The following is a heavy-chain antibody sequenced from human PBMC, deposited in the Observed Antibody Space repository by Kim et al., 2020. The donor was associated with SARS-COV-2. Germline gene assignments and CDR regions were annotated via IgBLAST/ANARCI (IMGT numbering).Heavy chain of an antibody. Sequence: GGSLRLSCAASGFTFSDYYMSWIRQAPGKGLEWVSYISSSSSYTNYADSVKGRFTISRDNAKNSLYLQMNSLRAEDTAVYYCARAAGGSYAYYYYGMDVWGQGTTVTVS. D-gene: IGHD1-26*01. CDR2: ISSSSSYT. J-gene: IGHJ6*02. CDR1: GFTFSDYY. V-gene: IGHV3-11*06. CDR3: ARAAGGSYAYYYYGMDV.